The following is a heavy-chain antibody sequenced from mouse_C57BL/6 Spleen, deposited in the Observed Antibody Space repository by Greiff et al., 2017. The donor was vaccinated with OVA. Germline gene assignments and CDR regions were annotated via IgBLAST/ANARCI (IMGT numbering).Heavy chain of an antibody. CDR3: TRCDYDGYYFDY. CDR2: IYPGNSDT. D-gene: IGHD2-3*01. CDR1: GYTFTSYW. J-gene: IGHJ2*01. Sequence: VQLQQSGTVLARPGASVKMSCKTSGYTFTSYWMHWVKQRPGQGLEWIGAIYPGNSDTSYNQKFKGKAKLTAVTSASTAYMELGSLTNEDSAVYYCTRCDYDGYYFDYWGQGTTLTVSS. V-gene: IGHV1-5*01.